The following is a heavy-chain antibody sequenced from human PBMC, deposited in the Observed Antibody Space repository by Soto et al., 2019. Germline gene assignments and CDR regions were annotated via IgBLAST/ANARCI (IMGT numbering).Heavy chain of an antibody. V-gene: IGHV3-48*03. J-gene: IGHJ5*02. CDR2: INAGGSTI. D-gene: IGHD2-15*01. CDR3: ASLLTYCSGGSCWVQPVP. Sequence: GVLSLSCAASGFTLSFYHMDWVSMAPGTGLEWVSYINAGGSTIYYADSVKGRFTISRDNAKNSLYLQMDSLRAEDTAVYYCASLLTYCSGGSCWVQPVPWGQGTLVTVSS. CDR1: GFTLSFYH.